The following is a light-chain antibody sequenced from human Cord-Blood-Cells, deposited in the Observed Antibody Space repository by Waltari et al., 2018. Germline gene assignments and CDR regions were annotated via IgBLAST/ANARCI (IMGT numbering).Light chain of an antibody. CDR2: DAS. Sequence: EIVLTQSPATLSLSPGERATLSCRASQSVSSYLAWYQQKPGQAPRLLIYDASNRATGMPARFSGSGSGTEFTLTISSLQSEDFAVYYCQQYNNWPPYTFGQGTKLVIK. J-gene: IGKJ2*01. V-gene: IGKV3-11*01. CDR3: QQYNNWPPYT. CDR1: QSVSSY.